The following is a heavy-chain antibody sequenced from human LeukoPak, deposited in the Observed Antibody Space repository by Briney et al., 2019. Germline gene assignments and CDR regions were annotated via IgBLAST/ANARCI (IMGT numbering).Heavy chain of an antibody. J-gene: IGHJ3*02. D-gene: IGHD6-25*01. Sequence: GGSLRLSCAASGFTFSGYDMHWLRQATGKGLEWVSGIGIPGDTYYPGSVKGRFTISRENAKNSCYLQMNSLRAEDTAVYYCARAHVAAGLAFDIWGQGTMVTVSS. CDR3: ARAHVAAGLAFDI. CDR2: IGIPGDT. CDR1: GFTFSGYD. V-gene: IGHV3-13*01.